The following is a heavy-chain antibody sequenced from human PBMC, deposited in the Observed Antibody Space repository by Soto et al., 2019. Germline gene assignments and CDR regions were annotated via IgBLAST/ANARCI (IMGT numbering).Heavy chain of an antibody. Sequence: VQLLESGGGLIQPGGPLRLSWAPSGSIFSYGIHWLRRAQGKGLGGVAYISYDSSNKFYGDSVKGRFTISRDNSKNTQFLQMNSLRAEDTAVYYCAKLVIGYCSGNTCDDYWGQGTLVAVSS. CDR2: ISYDSSNK. V-gene: IGHV3-30*18. J-gene: IGHJ4*02. D-gene: IGHD2-15*01. CDR1: GSIFSYG. CDR3: AKLVIGYCSGNTCDDY.